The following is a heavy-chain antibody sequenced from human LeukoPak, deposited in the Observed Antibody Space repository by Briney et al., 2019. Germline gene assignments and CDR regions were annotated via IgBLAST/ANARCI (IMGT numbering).Heavy chain of an antibody. J-gene: IGHJ5*02. CDR3: ARGTVVVVITSFDP. V-gene: IGHV4-30-4*08. CDR2: IYYSGST. D-gene: IGHD3-22*01. Sequence: SETLSFTCTVSGGSISSGDYYWSWIRQPPGKGLEWIGYIYYSGSTYYNPSLKSRVTISVDTSKNQFSLKLSSVTAADTAVYYCARGTVVVVITSFDPWGQGTLVTVSS. CDR1: GGSISSGDYY.